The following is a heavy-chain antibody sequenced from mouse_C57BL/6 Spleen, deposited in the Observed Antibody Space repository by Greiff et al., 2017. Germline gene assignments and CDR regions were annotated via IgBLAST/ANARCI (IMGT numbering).Heavy chain of an antibody. Sequence: QVQLKQPGTELVKPGASVKLSCKASGYTFTSYWMHWVKQRPGQGLEWIGNINPSNGGTNYNEKFKSKATLTVDKSSSTAYMQLSSLTSEDSAVYYCARATVVGTLDWYFDGWGTGTTVTASS. CDR3: ARATVVGTLDWYFDG. CDR1: GYTFTSYW. V-gene: IGHV1-53*01. J-gene: IGHJ1*03. D-gene: IGHD1-1*01. CDR2: INPSNGGT.